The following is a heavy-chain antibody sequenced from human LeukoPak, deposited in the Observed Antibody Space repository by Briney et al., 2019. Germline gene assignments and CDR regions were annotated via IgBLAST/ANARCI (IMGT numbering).Heavy chain of an antibody. V-gene: IGHV4-59*01. CDR1: GGSISSYY. Sequence: PSETLSLTCIVSGGSISSYYWSWIRQPPGKGLEWIGYIYNSGRTNYNPSLKSRVTISVDTSKNQFSLRLSSVTAAGTAVYYCARYDSGSSNDAFDIWGQGTMVTVSS. CDR2: IYNSGRT. CDR3: ARYDSGSSNDAFDI. J-gene: IGHJ3*02. D-gene: IGHD1-26*01.